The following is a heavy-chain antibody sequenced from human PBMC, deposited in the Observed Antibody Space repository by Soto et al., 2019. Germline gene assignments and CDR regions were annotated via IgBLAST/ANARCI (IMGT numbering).Heavy chain of an antibody. Sequence: PGGSLRLSCSASGFTFSSYAVHWVRQAPGKGLEYVSAISSNGGSTYYADSVKGRFTISRDNSKNTLYLQMSSLRAEDTAVYYCVKEAPSWNDVPLDAFDIRGQGTMVTGSS. CDR1: GFTFSSYA. J-gene: IGHJ3*02. CDR2: ISSNGGST. CDR3: VKEAPSWNDVPLDAFDI. V-gene: IGHV3-64D*08. D-gene: IGHD1-1*01.